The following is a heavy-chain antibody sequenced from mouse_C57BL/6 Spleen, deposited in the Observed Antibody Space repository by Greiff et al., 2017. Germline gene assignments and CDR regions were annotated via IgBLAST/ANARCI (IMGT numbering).Heavy chain of an antibody. CDR2: IDPETGGT. J-gene: IGHJ3*01. CDR3: RYGNYITWFAY. CDR1: GYTFTDYE. D-gene: IGHD2-1*01. V-gene: IGHV1-15*01. Sequence: QVQLQQSGAELVRPGASVTLSCKASGYTFTDYEMHWVKQTPVHGLEWIGAIDPETGGTAYNQKFKGKAILTADKSSSTAYMELRSLTSEDSAFYYCRYGNYITWFAYWGQGTLVTVSA.